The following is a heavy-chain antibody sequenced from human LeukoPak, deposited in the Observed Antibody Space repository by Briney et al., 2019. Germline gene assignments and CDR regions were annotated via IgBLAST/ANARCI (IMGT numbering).Heavy chain of an antibody. CDR3: ARVYSVGPTTPFDY. D-gene: IGHD1-26*01. V-gene: IGHV4-59*01. Sequence: SETLSLTCTVSGGSISSYYWSWIRQPPGKGLEWIGYIYYSGSTNYNPSLKSRVTISVDTSKNQFSLKVSSVTDADTAVYYCARVYSVGPTTPFDYWGQGTLVTVSS. CDR1: GGSISSYY. CDR2: IYYSGST. J-gene: IGHJ4*02.